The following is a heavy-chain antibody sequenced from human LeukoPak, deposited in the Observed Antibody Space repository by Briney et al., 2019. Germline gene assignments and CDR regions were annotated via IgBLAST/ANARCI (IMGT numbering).Heavy chain of an antibody. Sequence: GGSLRLSCAASGFTFSSHWMNWVRQAPGKGLEWVANIKEDGSEKYYVDSVKGRFTISRDNAKNSLCQQMDSLRAEDTAIYYCVRSGGYWGQGTLVTVSS. CDR1: GFTFSSHW. CDR2: IKEDGSEK. V-gene: IGHV3-7*05. D-gene: IGHD1-26*01. CDR3: VRSGGY. J-gene: IGHJ4*02.